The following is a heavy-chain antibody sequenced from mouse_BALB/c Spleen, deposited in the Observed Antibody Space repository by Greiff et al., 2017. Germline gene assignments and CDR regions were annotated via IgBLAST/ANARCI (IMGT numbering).Heavy chain of an antibody. V-gene: IGHV5-12-2*01. CDR1: GFTFSSYT. J-gene: IGHJ2*01. CDR3: ARQGVESSFFDY. Sequence: EVQGVESGGGLVQPGGSLKLSCAASGFTFSSYTMSWVRQTPEKRLEWVAYISNGGGSTYYPDTVKGRFTISRDNAKNTLYLQMSSLKSEDTAMYYCARQGVESSFFDYWGQGTTLTVSS. D-gene: IGHD1-1*01. CDR2: ISNGGGST.